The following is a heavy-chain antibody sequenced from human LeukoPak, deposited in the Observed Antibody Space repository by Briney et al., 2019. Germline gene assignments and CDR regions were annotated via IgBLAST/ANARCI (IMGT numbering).Heavy chain of an antibody. J-gene: IGHJ4*02. V-gene: IGHV3-21*01. CDR3: ASGKGYYGSGSYYPGY. CDR2: ISSSSSYI. CDR1: GFTFSSYS. D-gene: IGHD3-10*01. Sequence: PGGSLRLSCAASGFTFSSYSMNWVRQAPGKGLEWVSSISSSSSYIYYADSVKGRFTISRDNAKNSLYLQMNSLRAEDTAVYYCASGKGYYGSGSYYPGYWGQGTLVTVSS.